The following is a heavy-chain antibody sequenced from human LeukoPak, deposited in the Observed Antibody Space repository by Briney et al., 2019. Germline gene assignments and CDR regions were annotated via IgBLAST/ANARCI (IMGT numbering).Heavy chain of an antibody. D-gene: IGHD3-10*01. CDR3: ATRESSMARSH. J-gene: IGHJ4*02. CDR2: INEDGSVQ. CDR1: GFIFSDYW. V-gene: IGHV3-7*01. Sequence: PGGSLRLSCAASGFIFSDYWMNWDRQVPGKGLQWVANINEDGSVQDYVASVRGRFFISRDNAKNSLYLQMNSLRVEDAAIYYCATRESSMARSHWGQGTLVTVSS.